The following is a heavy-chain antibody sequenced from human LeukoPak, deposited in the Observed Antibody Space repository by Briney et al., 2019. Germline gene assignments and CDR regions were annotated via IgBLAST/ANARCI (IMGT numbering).Heavy chain of an antibody. J-gene: IGHJ4*02. CDR2: ISGSGGGT. CDR3: ARDPGDIVVVPAASQGDGVDY. Sequence: GGSLRLSCAASGFTFTSYAMSWVRQAPGTGLEWVSAISGSGGGTYYADSVKGRFTISRDNSKNTLYLQMNSLRAEDTAVYYCARDPGDIVVVPAASQGDGVDYWGQGTLVTVSS. CDR1: GFTFTSYA. D-gene: IGHD2-2*01. V-gene: IGHV3-23*01.